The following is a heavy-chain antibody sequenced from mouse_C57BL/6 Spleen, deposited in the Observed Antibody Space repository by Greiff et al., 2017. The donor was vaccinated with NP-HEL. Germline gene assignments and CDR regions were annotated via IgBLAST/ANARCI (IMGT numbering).Heavy chain of an antibody. Sequence: VQLQQSGAELVRPGASVTLSCKASGYTFTDYEMHWVKQTPVHGLEWIGAIDPETGGTAYNQKFKGKAILTADKSSSTAYMELRSLTSEDSAVYYCTRNYYSNEYFDVWGTGTTVTVSS. V-gene: IGHV1-15*01. CDR2: IDPETGGT. CDR3: TRNYYSNEYFDV. CDR1: GYTFTDYE. D-gene: IGHD2-5*01. J-gene: IGHJ1*03.